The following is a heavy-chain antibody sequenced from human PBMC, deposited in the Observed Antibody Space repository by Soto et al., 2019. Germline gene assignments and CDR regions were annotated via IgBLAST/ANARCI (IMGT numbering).Heavy chain of an antibody. J-gene: IGHJ5*02. CDR2: ISYDGSNK. CDR1: GFTFSGYY. D-gene: IGHD2-2*01. Sequence: GGSLRLSCAASGFTFSGYYMHWVRQAPGKGLEWVAVISYDGSNKYYADSVKGRFTISRDNSKNTLYLQMNSLRAEDTAVYYCASGSTSFSNPWGQGTLVTVSS. V-gene: IGHV3-30-3*01. CDR3: ASGSTSFSNP.